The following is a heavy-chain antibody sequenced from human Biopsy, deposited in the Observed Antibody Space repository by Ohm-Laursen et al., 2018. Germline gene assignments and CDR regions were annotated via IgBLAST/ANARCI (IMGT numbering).Heavy chain of an antibody. CDR3: ATKLTGYFHH. J-gene: IGHJ1*01. V-gene: IGHV1-69*06. D-gene: IGHD3-9*01. CDR1: GGAFSNYG. CDR2: NIPILGTG. Sequence: SVKVSCKAPGGAFSNYGVNWGRQAPGQGLEWLGGNIPILGTGNYAQKFQDRVTVAADTSTSTATMELRSLRSDDTAVYYCATKLTGYFHHWGQGTLVIVSS.